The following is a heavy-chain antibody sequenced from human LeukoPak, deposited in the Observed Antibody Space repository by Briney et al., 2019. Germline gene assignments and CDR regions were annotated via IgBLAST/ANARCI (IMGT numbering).Heavy chain of an antibody. J-gene: IGHJ4*02. CDR1: GFTVSSKY. CDR2: IYSGGST. CDR3: ASPDGDYFSPFDY. D-gene: IGHD4-17*01. V-gene: IGHV3-66*02. Sequence: GGSLRLSCAASGFTVSSKYMSWVRQAPGKGLEWVSVIYSGGSTYYADSVKGRFTISRDNSKNTLYLQMNSLRAEDTAAYYCASPDGDYFSPFDYWGQGTLVTVSS.